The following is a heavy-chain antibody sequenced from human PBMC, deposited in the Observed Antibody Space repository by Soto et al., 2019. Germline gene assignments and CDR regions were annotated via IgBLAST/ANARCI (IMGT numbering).Heavy chain of an antibody. Sequence: SETLSLTCTVSGGSISSYYWSWIRQPPGKGLEWIGYIYYSGSTNYNPSLKSRVTISVDTSKNQFSLKLSSVTAADTAVYYCARGRYVSGSYYYYYYYMDVCGKGTTVTVSS. CDR2: IYYSGST. V-gene: IGHV4-59*01. CDR1: GGSISSYY. CDR3: ARGRYVSGSYYYYYYYMDV. D-gene: IGHD3-10*01. J-gene: IGHJ6*03.